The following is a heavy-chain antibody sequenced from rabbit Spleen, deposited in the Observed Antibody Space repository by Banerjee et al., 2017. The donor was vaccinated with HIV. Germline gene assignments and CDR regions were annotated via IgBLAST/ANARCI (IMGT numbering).Heavy chain of an antibody. CDR3: ARDTGSSFSSYGMDL. J-gene: IGHJ6*01. D-gene: IGHD8-1*01. CDR1: GVSFSFSNY. V-gene: IGHV1S40*01. CDR2: VDVGSSGFT. Sequence: QSLEESGGDLVKPGASLTLTCTASGVSFSFSNYMCWVRQAPGKGLEWIGCVDVGSSGFTYFANWAKGRFTISKTSSTTVTLKMTSLTAADTATYFCARDTGSSFSSYGMDLWGQGTLVTVS.